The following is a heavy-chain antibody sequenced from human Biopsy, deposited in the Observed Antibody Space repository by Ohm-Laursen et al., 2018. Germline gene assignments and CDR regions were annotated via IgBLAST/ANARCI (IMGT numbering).Heavy chain of an antibody. CDR3: ARHPTGFWFDP. V-gene: IGHV4-39*01. J-gene: IGHJ5*02. CDR2: IFYSGIT. Sequence: SETLSLTCTVSGGSVSSNVAYWAWIRQPPGKGLESIGSIFYSGITYYNPSLQSRVTMSVDTSKNQFSLNLPSVTAADTAVYYCARHPTGFWFDPWGQGTLVTVSS. CDR1: GGSVSSNVAY.